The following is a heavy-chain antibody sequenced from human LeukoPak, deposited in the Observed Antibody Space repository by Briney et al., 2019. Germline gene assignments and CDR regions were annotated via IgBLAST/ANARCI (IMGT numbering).Heavy chain of an antibody. CDR1: GVTFSSYG. CDR3: AKDLTGVNYCLDQ. D-gene: IGHD1-7*01. CDR2: ISNDGSNK. Sequence: PGRSLRLSCAASGVTFSSYGMHWVRQAPGKGLEWVAVISNDGSNKHYADSVKGRFTISRDNSKNTLCLQMNSLRAEDTAVYYCAKDLTGVNYCLDQWGQGTLVTVSS. V-gene: IGHV3-30*18. J-gene: IGHJ4*02.